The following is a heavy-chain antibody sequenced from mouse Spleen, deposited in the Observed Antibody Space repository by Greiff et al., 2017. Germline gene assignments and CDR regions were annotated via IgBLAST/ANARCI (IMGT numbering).Heavy chain of an antibody. CDR1: GYAFSSSW. CDR3: AREKGGFDY. CDR2: IYPGDGDT. Sequence: VQLQQSGPELVKPGASVKISCKASGYAFSSSWMNWVKQRPGKGLEWIGRIYPGDGDTNYNGKFKGKATLTADKSSSTAYMQLSSLTSEDSAVYFCAREKGGFDYWGQGTTLTVSS. J-gene: IGHJ2*01. V-gene: IGHV1-82*01.